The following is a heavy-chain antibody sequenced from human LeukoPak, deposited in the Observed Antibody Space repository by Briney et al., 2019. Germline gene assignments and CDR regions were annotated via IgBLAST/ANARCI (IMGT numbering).Heavy chain of an antibody. Sequence: PGRSLRLSCAASGYSFSNYGVHWVRDAPGKGLEGVAVIRYEGSNKYYRDSVKGRFTITRDNSKNTLFLQMNGMRAEDTAVYYCARDSGWEFDYWGQETLVTVSS. CDR3: ARDSGWEFDY. CDR1: GYSFSNYG. D-gene: IGHD6-19*01. J-gene: IGHJ4*02. CDR2: IRYEGSNK. V-gene: IGHV3-33*01.